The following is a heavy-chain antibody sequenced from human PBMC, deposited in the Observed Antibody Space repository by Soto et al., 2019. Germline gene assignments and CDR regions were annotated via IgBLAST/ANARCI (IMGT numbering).Heavy chain of an antibody. Sequence: QVQLVESGGGVVQPGRSLRLSCAASGFTISSYGMHWVRQAPGKGLEWVAVIWYDGSNKYYADSVKGRFTISRDNSKNTLYLQMNSLRAEDTAVYYCARVGNYYDSSGYYSFDYWGQGTLVTVSS. CDR2: IWYDGSNK. CDR1: GFTISSYG. V-gene: IGHV3-33*01. D-gene: IGHD3-22*01. J-gene: IGHJ4*02. CDR3: ARVGNYYDSSGYYSFDY.